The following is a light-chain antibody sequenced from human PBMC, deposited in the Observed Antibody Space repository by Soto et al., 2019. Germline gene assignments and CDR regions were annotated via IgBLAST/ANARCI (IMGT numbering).Light chain of an antibody. Sequence: QSALTQPASMSGSPGQSITISCTGTSNDIGGYNYISWYQQLPGKAPKFIIYDVRNRPSGVSNRFSGSRSGNTASLTISGLQAEDEADYYCSSYTSSSTVIFGGGTKVTVL. J-gene: IGLJ2*01. CDR3: SSYTSSSTVI. CDR1: SNDIGGYNY. CDR2: DVR. V-gene: IGLV2-14*01.